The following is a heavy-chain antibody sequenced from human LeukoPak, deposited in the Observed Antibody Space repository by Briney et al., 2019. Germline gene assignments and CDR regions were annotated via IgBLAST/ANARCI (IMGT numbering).Heavy chain of an antibody. CDR3: AKGSSYGSGIYYNF. D-gene: IGHD3-10*01. J-gene: IGHJ4*02. CDR1: GFTFDDYA. V-gene: IGHV3-9*01. Sequence: GGSLRLSCAASGFTFDDYAMHWVRQAPGKGLEWVSGISWNSGSIVYADSVKGRLTISRDNAKNSLYLQMNSLRAEDTALYYCAKGSSYGSGIYYNFWGQGTLVTVSS. CDR2: ISWNSGSI.